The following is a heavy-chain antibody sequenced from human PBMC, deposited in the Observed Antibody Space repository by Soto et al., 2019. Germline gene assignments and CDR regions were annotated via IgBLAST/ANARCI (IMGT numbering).Heavy chain of an antibody. CDR3: ARMVRRNYYIDV. V-gene: IGHV5-51*01. J-gene: IGHJ6*03. CDR1: RYSFISYW. CDR2: IYPGDSNT. Sequence: GLSMQISLKHSRYSFISYWIGRARQMPGEGLKRIGNIYPGDSNTTYSHSFQPQVTISADKSISTAYQEWSSLKASDTTKYYYARMVRRNYYIDVWGKVMTVTV. D-gene: IGHD2-15*01.